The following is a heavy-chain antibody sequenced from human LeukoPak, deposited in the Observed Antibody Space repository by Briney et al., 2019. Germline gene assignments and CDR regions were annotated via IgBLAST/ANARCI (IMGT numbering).Heavy chain of an antibody. D-gene: IGHD3-16*01. V-gene: IGHV4-34*01. CDR2: MHYSGAT. Sequence: SETLSLTCAISGGSFSGYYWTWIREAPGKGLEWIGEMHYSGATSYKPSLRGRVTISRGTSENQLSLEVTSVTAADTAVYYCARGILELYYFDVWGRGIPVTVSS. CDR3: ARGILELYYFDV. CDR1: GGSFSGYY. J-gene: IGHJ2*01.